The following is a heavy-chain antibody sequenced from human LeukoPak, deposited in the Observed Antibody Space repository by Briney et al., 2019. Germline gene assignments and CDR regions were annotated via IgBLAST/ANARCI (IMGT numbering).Heavy chain of an antibody. V-gene: IGHV3-48*03. CDR1: GFPFSSYE. CDR3: ARDSVGDLLDY. J-gene: IGHJ4*02. CDR2: IDSSGITI. D-gene: IGHD4-17*01. Sequence: GRSPRLSCEGSGFPFSSYEMNWLRQAPGKGLEWVSHIDSSGITIYYADSVKGRFTISRDNAKNSIYLQMDSLRVEDTAIYYCARDSVGDLLDYWGQGTPVTVSS.